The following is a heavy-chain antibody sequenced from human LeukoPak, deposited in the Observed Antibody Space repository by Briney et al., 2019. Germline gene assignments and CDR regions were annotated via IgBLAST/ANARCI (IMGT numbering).Heavy chain of an antibody. Sequence: GASVKVSCKASGYTFTGYYMHWVRQAPGQGLEWMGWINPNSGGTNYAQKFQGRVTMTRDTSISTAYMELSRLRSDDTAVYYCARETGATGFSRNWFDPWGQGTLVTVSS. D-gene: IGHD1-26*01. CDR3: ARETGATGFSRNWFDP. J-gene: IGHJ5*02. CDR1: GYTFTGYY. V-gene: IGHV1-2*02. CDR2: INPNSGGT.